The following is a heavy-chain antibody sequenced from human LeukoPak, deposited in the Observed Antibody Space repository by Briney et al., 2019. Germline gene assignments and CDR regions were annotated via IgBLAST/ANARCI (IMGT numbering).Heavy chain of an antibody. Sequence: PSETLSLTCTVSGGSISSYYWSWIRQPPGKGLEWIGYIYTSGSTNYNPSLKSRVTISVDTSKNQFSLKLSSVTAADTAVYYCARRVYVATEIYYYYYYMDVWGKETTVTVSS. CDR2: IYTSGST. V-gene: IGHV4-4*09. J-gene: IGHJ6*03. CDR1: GGSISSYY. CDR3: ARRVYVATEIYYYYYYMDV. D-gene: IGHD5-12*01.